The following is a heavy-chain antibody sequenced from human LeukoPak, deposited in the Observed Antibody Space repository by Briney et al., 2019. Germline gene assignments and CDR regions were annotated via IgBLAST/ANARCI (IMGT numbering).Heavy chain of an antibody. CDR1: GGSISSYY. D-gene: IGHD6-19*01. J-gene: IGHJ4*02. CDR2: IYYSGST. Sequence: PSETLSLTCTVSGGSISSYYWSWIRQPPGKGLEWIGYIYYSGSTNYNPSLKSRVTISVDTSKNQFSLKLSSVTAADTAVYYCARHPDPNSTIAVAGTFDYWGQGTLVTVSS. CDR3: ARHPDPNSTIAVAGTFDY. V-gene: IGHV4-59*08.